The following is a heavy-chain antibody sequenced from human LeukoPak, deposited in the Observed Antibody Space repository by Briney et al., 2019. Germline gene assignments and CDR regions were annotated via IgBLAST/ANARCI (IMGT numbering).Heavy chain of an antibody. CDR2: INHSGST. CDR3: APLDIVAHDAFDI. J-gene: IGHJ3*02. V-gene: IGHV4-34*01. Sequence: SETLSLTCAVYGGSFSGYYWSWIRQPPGKGLEWIGEINHSGSTNYNPSLKSRVTISVDTSKNQFSLKLSSVTAADTAVYYCAPLDIVAHDAFDIWGQGTMVTVPS. CDR1: GGSFSGYY. D-gene: IGHD5-12*01.